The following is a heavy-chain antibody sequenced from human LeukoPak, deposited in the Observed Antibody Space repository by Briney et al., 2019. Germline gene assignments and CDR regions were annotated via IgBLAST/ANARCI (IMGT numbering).Heavy chain of an antibody. CDR1: GFTFSSYA. Sequence: PGGSLRLSCAASGFTFSSYAMSWVRQAPGKGLEWVSAISGSAGGTYYADSVKGRFTISRDNSKNTLYLQMNSLRAEDTAVYFCAKVVFVLTNLYYFDCWGQGTLVTVSS. CDR2: ISGSAGGT. V-gene: IGHV3-23*01. D-gene: IGHD3-10*01. J-gene: IGHJ4*02. CDR3: AKVVFVLTNLYYFDC.